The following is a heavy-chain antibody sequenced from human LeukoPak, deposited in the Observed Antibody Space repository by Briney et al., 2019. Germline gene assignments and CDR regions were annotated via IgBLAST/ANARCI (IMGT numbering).Heavy chain of an antibody. J-gene: IGHJ6*02. Sequence: GGSLRLSCAASGFTFSSYEMSWVRQAPGKGLEWVSYISSSGSTIYYADSVKRRFTLSRDNAKNSLYLHMNSLRAEDTAGYYCARTVSRYYYDSSGYFHYGMDVWGQGTTVTVSS. D-gene: IGHD3-22*01. CDR3: ARTVSRYYYDSSGYFHYGMDV. CDR2: ISSSGSTI. V-gene: IGHV3-48*03. CDR1: GFTFSSYE.